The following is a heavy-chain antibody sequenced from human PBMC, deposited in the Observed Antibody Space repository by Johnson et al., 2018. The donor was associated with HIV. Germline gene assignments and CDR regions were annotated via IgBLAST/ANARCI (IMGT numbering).Heavy chain of an antibody. D-gene: IGHD3-22*01. CDR2: IKSKTDGGTT. Sequence: VQLVESGGGVVQPGGSLRLSCAASGFTFSSYGMSWVRQAPGKGLEWIGRIKSKTDGGTTDYAAPVKGSFSISRDDSKNTLYLQMNSLKTEDTALYYCTTAIYSYDTRDTRAFDIWGQGTMVTVSS. CDR1: GFTFSSYG. CDR3: TTAIYSYDTRDTRAFDI. J-gene: IGHJ3*02. V-gene: IGHV3-15*01.